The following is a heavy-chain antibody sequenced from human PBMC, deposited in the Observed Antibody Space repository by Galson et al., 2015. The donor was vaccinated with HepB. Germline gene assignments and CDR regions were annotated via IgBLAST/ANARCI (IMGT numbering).Heavy chain of an antibody. CDR3: AGAKRGYSSGYYGQN. D-gene: IGHD3-22*01. J-gene: IGHJ4*02. V-gene: IGHV1-69*13. Sequence: SVKVSCKASGGTFSSYAISWVRQAPGQGLEWMGGIIPIFGTANYAQKFQGRVTITADESTSTAYMELSSLRSEDTAVYYCAGAKRGYSSGYYGQNWGQGTLVTVSS. CDR2: IIPIFGTA. CDR1: GGTFSSYA.